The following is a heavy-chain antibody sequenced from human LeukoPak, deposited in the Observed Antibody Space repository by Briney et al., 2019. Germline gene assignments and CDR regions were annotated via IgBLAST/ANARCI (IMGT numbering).Heavy chain of an antibody. CDR1: GFTFSSYG. V-gene: IGHV3-33*01. CDR3: ARSRVYSSSSHFDY. Sequence: GRSLRLSCAASGFTFSSYGVHWVRQAPGKGLEWVAVIWYDGSNKYYADSVKGRFTISRDNSKNTLYLQMNSLRAEDTAVYYCARSRVYSSSSHFDYWGQGTLVTVSS. D-gene: IGHD6-13*01. J-gene: IGHJ4*02. CDR2: IWYDGSNK.